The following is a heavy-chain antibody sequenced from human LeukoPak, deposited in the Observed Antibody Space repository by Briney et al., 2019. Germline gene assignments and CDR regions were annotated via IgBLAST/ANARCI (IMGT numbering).Heavy chain of an antibody. CDR1: GDSINSLDL. J-gene: IGHJ4*02. D-gene: IGHD3-22*01. CDR2: MYLSGTT. Sequence: SETPSLTCTVSGDSINSLDLWSWVRQPPGKGLEWIGEMYLSGTTHSNPSVKSRVTISIDKSKNQFFLNLSSVTAADTAVYYCAGLVGRYSSGLYYYYFDYWGQGTLATVSS. V-gene: IGHV4-4*02. CDR3: AGLVGRYSSGLYYYYFDY.